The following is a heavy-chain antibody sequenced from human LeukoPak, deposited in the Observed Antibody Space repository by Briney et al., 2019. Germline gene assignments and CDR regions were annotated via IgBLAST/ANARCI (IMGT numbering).Heavy chain of an antibody. CDR3: ARDSGSSQGMDV. V-gene: IGHV3-48*03. Sequence: GGSLRLSCAASGFTFSSYKMNWVRKAPGQGLEWVSYIARSGDTTYYADSAKGRFTTSRENAANSLVFQMINFESEDTAVYYCARDSGSSQGMDVWGQGATVTVSS. CDR2: IARSGDTT. CDR1: GFTFSSYK. D-gene: IGHD3-10*01. J-gene: IGHJ6*02.